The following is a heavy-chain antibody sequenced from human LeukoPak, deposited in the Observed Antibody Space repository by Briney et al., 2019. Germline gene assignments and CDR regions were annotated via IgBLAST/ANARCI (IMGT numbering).Heavy chain of an antibody. CDR2: IYYSGST. V-gene: IGHV4-59*01. Sequence: SETLSLTCTVSGGSISSYYWSWTRQPPGKGLEWIGYIYYSGSTNYNPSVKSRVTISGATSKNQFSLKLSSVTAADTAVYYCARRNPYDSSGYYYGASNYYYMDVWGKGTTVTVSS. CDR1: GGSISSYY. CDR3: ARRNPYDSSGYYYGASNYYYMDV. J-gene: IGHJ6*03. D-gene: IGHD3-22*01.